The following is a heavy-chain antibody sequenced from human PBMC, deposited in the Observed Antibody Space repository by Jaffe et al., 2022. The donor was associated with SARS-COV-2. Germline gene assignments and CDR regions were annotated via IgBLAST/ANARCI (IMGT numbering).Heavy chain of an antibody. V-gene: IGHV2-26*01. Sequence: QVTLKESGPVLVKPTETLTLTCTVSGFSLSNARMGVSWIRQPPGKALEWLAHIFSNDEKSYSTSLKSRLTISKDTSKSQVVLTMTNMDPVDTATYYCARMIRRAYDFWSGSGTPYWYFDLWGRGTLVTVSS. CDR3: ARMIRRAYDFWSGSGTPYWYFDL. D-gene: IGHD3-3*01. CDR1: GFSLSNARMG. CDR2: IFSNDEK. J-gene: IGHJ2*01.